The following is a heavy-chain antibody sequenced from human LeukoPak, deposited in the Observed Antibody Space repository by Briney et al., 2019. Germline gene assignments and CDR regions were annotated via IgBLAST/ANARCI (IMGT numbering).Heavy chain of an antibody. CDR2: IYYSGST. CDR3: ARVNDYVWGGDAFDI. J-gene: IGHJ3*02. Sequence: SQTLSLTCTVSGGSISSGGYYWSWLRHHPGNGLEWIRYIYYSGSTYYNPSLKSRVTISVDTSKNQFSLKLSSVTAADTAVYYCARVNDYVWGGDAFDIWGQGTMVTVSS. CDR1: GGSISSGGYY. D-gene: IGHD3-16*01. V-gene: IGHV4-31*03.